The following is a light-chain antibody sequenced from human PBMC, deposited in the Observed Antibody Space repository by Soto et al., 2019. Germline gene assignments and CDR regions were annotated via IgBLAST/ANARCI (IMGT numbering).Light chain of an antibody. J-gene: IGKJ4*01. V-gene: IGKV1-33*01. CDR3: QQYDNLPLT. CDR1: QSISSY. CDR2: AAS. Sequence: DIQMNQSPSSLSASVGDRVTITCRASQSISSYLNWYQQKPGKAPKLLIYAASSLETGVPSRFSGSGSGTDFTFTISSLQPEDIATYYCQQYDNLPLTFGGGTKVDIK.